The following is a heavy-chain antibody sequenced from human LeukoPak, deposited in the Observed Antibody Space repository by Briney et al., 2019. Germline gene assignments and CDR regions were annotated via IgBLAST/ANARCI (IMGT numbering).Heavy chain of an antibody. D-gene: IGHD6-13*01. V-gene: IGHV3-9*01. CDR2: ISWNSGSI. J-gene: IGHJ4*02. CDR1: GFTFDDYA. CDR3: ARVAVADY. Sequence: GGSLRLSCAASGFTFDDYAMHWVRQAPGKGLEWVSGISWNSGSIGYADSVKGRFTISRDNAKNSLYLQMNSLRAEDTAVYYCARVAVADYWGQGTLVTVSS.